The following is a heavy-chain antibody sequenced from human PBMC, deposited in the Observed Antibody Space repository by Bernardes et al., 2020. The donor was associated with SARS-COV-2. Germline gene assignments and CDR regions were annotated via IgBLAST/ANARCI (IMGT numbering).Heavy chain of an antibody. J-gene: IGHJ4*02. D-gene: IGHD4-17*01. CDR1: GYTFITYV. CDR3: AREVDYGDYGRYYLDY. CDR2: INAGNGNT. V-gene: IGHV1-3*01. Sequence: ASVKVSCKASGYTFITYVIHWVRQAPGQRLEWMGWINAGNGNTKYSQNFQGRVSITRDTSANTAYMELSSLRSEDTAVYYCAREVDYGDYGRYYLDYWGQGTLVTVSS.